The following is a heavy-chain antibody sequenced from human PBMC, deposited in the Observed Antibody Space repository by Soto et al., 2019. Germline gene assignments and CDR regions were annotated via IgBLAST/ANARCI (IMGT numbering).Heavy chain of an antibody. V-gene: IGHV1-69*01. CDR2: IIPIFGTA. J-gene: IGHJ6*02. CDR1: GGTFSSYA. CDR3: ARSQGGSSSLDIYYYYYYGMDV. D-gene: IGHD2-15*01. Sequence: QVKLVQSGAEVKKPGSSVKVSCKAPGGTFSSYAISWVRQAPGQGLEWMGGIIPIFGTAKYAQKFQGRVTITADESTSTGYMELRSLRSEDTAVYYCARSQGGSSSLDIYYYYYYGMDVWGQGTTVTVSS.